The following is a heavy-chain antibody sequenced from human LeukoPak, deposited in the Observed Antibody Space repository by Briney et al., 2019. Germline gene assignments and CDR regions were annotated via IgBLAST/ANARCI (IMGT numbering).Heavy chain of an antibody. D-gene: IGHD6-13*01. CDR2: IKSSGDTT. J-gene: IGHJ4*02. Sequence: PGGSLRLSCAASGFTFSTYAMSWVRQAPGKGLEWVSGIKSSGDTTYYADSVKGRFTISRDNSKNTLYLQMNSLRAEDTAVYYCARLAAGDTRGLDSWGQGTLVTVSS. CDR1: GFTFSTYA. CDR3: ARLAAGDTRGLDS. V-gene: IGHV3-23*01.